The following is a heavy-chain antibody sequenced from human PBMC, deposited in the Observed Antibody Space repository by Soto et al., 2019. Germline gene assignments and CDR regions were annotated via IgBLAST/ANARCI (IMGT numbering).Heavy chain of an antibody. D-gene: IGHD2-2*01. J-gene: IGHJ4*02. CDR3: ARGTRVFDD. CDR1: GYTFPTYD. V-gene: IGHV1-8*01. Sequence: QVQLVQSGAEVKEPGASVKVSCKASGYTFPTYDINWVRQATGQGLEWMGWMNPNSGNTGYAQNFQGRVTMTRNTSISTAYMELSSLRSEDTAVYFCARGTRVFDDWGQGTLVTVSS. CDR2: MNPNSGNT.